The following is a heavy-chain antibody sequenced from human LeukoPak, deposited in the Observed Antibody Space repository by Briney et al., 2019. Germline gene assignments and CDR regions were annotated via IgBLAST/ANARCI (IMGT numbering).Heavy chain of an antibody. D-gene: IGHD3-22*01. J-gene: IGHJ3*02. CDR2: IRGDESRK. CDR3: ARDANYHVNSDYYDAFDI. V-gene: IGHV3-7*01. Sequence: PGGSLRLSCAASGFTFSNSWMSWLRQAPGKGLEWVANIRGDESRKYYLDSVTGRFTISRDNAKNSLYLQMNSLRAEDTAVYYCARDANYHVNSDYYDAFDIWGQGTMVTVSS. CDR1: GFTFSNSW.